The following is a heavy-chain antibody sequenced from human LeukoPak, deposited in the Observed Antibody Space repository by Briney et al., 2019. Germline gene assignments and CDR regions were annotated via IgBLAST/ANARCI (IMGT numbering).Heavy chain of an antibody. V-gene: IGHV3-23*01. J-gene: IGHJ2*01. CDR1: GFTFGTHA. Sequence: GGSLRLSCEASGFTFGTHAMNWIRQTPGRGLEWHSVISGDVQTTTYASSVKGRFTISRDNSKNTLYLEMNSLRVDDTAIYYCAKDGYYSSANHFARLHFDLWGRGTRVTVSS. CDR2: ISGDVQTT. CDR3: AKDGYYSSANHFARLHFDL. D-gene: IGHD3-3*01.